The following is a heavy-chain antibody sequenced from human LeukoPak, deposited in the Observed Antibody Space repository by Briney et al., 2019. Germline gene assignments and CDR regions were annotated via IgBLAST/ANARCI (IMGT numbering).Heavy chain of an antibody. CDR2: ISGYNGKT. Sequence: ASVKVSCKASGYTFINYGLSWMRQAPGQGLEWMGWISGYNGKTKYAQRLQGRVTMTTDTSTSTAYMELSRLTSDDTAVYYCARAGGRSWFDPWGQGTLVTVSS. CDR1: GYTFINYG. CDR3: ARAGGRSWFDP. V-gene: IGHV1-18*01. J-gene: IGHJ5*02.